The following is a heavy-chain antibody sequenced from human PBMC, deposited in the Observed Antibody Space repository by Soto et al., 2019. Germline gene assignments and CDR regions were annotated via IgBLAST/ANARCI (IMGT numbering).Heavy chain of an antibody. CDR2: IYYSGST. Sequence: QVQLQESGPGLVKPSQTLSLTCTVSGGYISSGGYYWSWIRQHPGKGLEWIGYIYYSGSTYYNPSLQSRVTISVDTSKNRYSLKLSSVTAADTAVYYCARDCDYVWGSYRTCDAFDIWGQGTMVTVSS. D-gene: IGHD3-16*02. J-gene: IGHJ3*02. CDR1: GGYISSGGYY. CDR3: ARDCDYVWGSYRTCDAFDI. V-gene: IGHV4-31*03.